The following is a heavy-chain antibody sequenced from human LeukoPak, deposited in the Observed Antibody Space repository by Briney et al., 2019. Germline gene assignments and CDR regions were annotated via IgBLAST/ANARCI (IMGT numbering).Heavy chain of an antibody. CDR3: ARDYGGDLGWFDP. D-gene: IGHD4-23*01. CDR2: IYSGGST. V-gene: IGHV3-53*01. J-gene: IGHJ5*02. Sequence: GGSLRLSCAASGFTVSSNYMSWVRQAPGKGLERVSVIYSGGSTYYADSVKGRFTISRDNSKNTLYLQMNSLRAEDTAVYYCARDYGGDLGWFDPWGQGTLVTVSS. CDR1: GFTVSSNY.